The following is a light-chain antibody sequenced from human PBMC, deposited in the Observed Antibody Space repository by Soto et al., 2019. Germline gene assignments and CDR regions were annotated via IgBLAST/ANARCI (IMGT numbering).Light chain of an antibody. CDR3: ASWDASLNAVV. CDR1: SPNIGSNR. CDR2: SND. J-gene: IGLJ2*01. Sequence: QSVLTQPPSASGTPGQRVTISCSGSSPNIGSNRVNWYQQLPGTAPKLLIYSNDQRPSGVPGRFSGSKSGTSASLAISGLQSEDEADYYCASWDASLNAVVFGGGTKLTAL. V-gene: IGLV1-44*01.